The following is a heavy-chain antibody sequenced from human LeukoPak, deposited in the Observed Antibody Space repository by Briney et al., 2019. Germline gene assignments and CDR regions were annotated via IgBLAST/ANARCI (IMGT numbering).Heavy chain of an antibody. V-gene: IGHV4-34*01. Sequence: SETLSLTCAVYGRSFSGYYWSWIRQTPGKGLEWIGEINHSGSTTYNPYLKSRVTISVDTSKNQFSLKLSSVTAADTALYYFARVYWSHAAKYYFDYWGQGTLVTVSS. J-gene: IGHJ4*02. D-gene: IGHD2-8*02. CDR2: INHSGST. CDR1: GRSFSGYY. CDR3: ARVYWSHAAKYYFDY.